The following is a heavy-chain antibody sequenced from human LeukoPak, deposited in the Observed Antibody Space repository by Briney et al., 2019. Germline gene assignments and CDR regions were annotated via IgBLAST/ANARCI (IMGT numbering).Heavy chain of an antibody. CDR1: GYTFTGYY. J-gene: IGHJ4*02. D-gene: IGHD5-24*01. Sequence: GASVTVSCKASGYTFTGYYMHWVRQAPGRGLEWMGWINPNSGGTNYAQKFQGRVTMTRDTSISAVYMELSRLRSDDTAVYYCARDGTGVYNLVQYWGQGTLVTVSS. CDR2: INPNSGGT. V-gene: IGHV1-2*02. CDR3: ARDGTGVYNLVQY.